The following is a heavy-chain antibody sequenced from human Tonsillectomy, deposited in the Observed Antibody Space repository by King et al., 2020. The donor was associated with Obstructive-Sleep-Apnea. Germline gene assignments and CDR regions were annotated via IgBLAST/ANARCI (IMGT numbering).Heavy chain of an antibody. Sequence: VQLVESGAEVKKPGESLKISCQGSGNSFTNDWIGWVRQMPGKGLEWMGIIYPGDSDTRYSPSFQGQVTISADKSISTAYLQWSSLKASDTGMYYCARLFEVGIGAVGYNWFDPWGQGTLVTVSS. CDR1: GNSFTNDW. V-gene: IGHV5-51*01. CDR3: ARLFEVGIGAVGYNWFDP. D-gene: IGHD6-13*01. CDR2: IYPGDSDT. J-gene: IGHJ5*02.